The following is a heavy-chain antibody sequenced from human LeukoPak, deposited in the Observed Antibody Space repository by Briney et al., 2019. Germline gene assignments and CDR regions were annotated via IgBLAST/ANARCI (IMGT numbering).Heavy chain of an antibody. Sequence: PGGSLRLSCAASGFTFSSYAMSWVRQAPGKGLEWVSAISGSGGSTYYADSVRGRFTISRDNSKNTLYLQMNSLRAEDTAVYYCAKYGHRYDKENFDYWGQGTLVTISS. V-gene: IGHV3-23*01. J-gene: IGHJ4*02. D-gene: IGHD2-2*01. CDR1: GFTFSSYA. CDR3: AKYGHRYDKENFDY. CDR2: ISGSGGST.